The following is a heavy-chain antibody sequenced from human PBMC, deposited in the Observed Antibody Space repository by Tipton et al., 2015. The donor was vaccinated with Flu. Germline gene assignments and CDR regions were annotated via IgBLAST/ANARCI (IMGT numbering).Heavy chain of an antibody. CDR2: IHTSAGT. CDR1: GEALGSSYY. Sequence: GEALGSSYYWAWIRQPPGRGLEWIGNIHTSAGTYYNLSLKSRVTISVDRSKNQFSLTLSSVTAADTAVYYCARAPTTAVAYIWGQGTLVTVSS. CDR3: ARAPTTAVAYI. J-gene: IGHJ4*02. V-gene: IGHV4-38-2*02. D-gene: IGHD6-19*01.